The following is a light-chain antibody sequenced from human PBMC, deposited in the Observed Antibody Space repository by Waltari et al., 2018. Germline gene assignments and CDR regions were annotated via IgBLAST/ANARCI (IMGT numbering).Light chain of an antibody. Sequence: QSVLTQPPSVSAAPGQKVTISCSGSYSNIGNNYVSWYQQLPGTAPRLVMYENKKRPSGIPDRFSGSKAGTSATRGITGLQTGDEADYYCGTWDNSLNAWVFGGGTKLTVL. J-gene: IGLJ3*02. CDR1: YSNIGNNY. CDR2: ENK. V-gene: IGLV1-51*02. CDR3: GTWDNSLNAWV.